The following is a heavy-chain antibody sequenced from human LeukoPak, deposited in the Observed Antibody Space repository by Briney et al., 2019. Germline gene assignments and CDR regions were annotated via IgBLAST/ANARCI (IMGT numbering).Heavy chain of an antibody. D-gene: IGHD3-9*01. CDR1: GYTFTGYY. V-gene: IGHV1-2*02. J-gene: IGHJ4*02. CDR3: ARLYYDILTGYYPYFDY. CDR2: INPNSGGT. Sequence: ASVKVSCEASGYTFTGYYMHWVRQAPGQGLEWMGWINPNSGGTNYAQKFQGRVTMTRDTSISTAYMELSRLRSDDTAVYYCARLYYDILTGYYPYFDYWGQGTLVTVSS.